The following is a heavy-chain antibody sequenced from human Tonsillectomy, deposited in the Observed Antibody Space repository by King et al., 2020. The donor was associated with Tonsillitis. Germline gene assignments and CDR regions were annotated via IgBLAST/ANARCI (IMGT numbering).Heavy chain of an antibody. CDR2: ITGSGEST. V-gene: IGHV3-23*04. J-gene: IGHJ5*02. CDR3: AKGAITFRRTWFDP. CDR1: GFTFSGYA. D-gene: IGHD1-14*01. Sequence: EVQLVESGGTLVQPGGSLRLSCAASGFTFSGYAMNWVRQAPGRGVEWGSSITGSGESTFYAASVKGRFTVFRDTSKNTLYLQMNGLRAEDTAIYFCAKGAITFRRTWFDPWGQGTLVTVSS.